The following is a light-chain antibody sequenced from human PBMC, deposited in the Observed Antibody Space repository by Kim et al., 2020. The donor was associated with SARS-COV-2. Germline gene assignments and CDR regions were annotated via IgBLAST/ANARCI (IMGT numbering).Light chain of an antibody. Sequence: EIVMTQSPATLSVSPGERATLSCRASQSVSSNLAWYQQKPGQAPRLLIHGASTRATGIPARFSGSGSGTEFTLTISSLQSEDFAVYYCQQYNNWPPHTFGGGTKVDIK. CDR2: GAS. CDR3: QQYNNWPPHT. CDR1: QSVSSN. V-gene: IGKV3-15*01. J-gene: IGKJ4*01.